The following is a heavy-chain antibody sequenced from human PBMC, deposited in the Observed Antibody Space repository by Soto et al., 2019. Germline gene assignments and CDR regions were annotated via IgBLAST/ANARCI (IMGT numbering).Heavy chain of an antibody. CDR3: AGHPTIFGGAYYFDY. J-gene: IGHJ4*02. D-gene: IGHD3-3*01. Sequence: QVQLQESGPGLVKPSQTLSLTCTVSGGSISSGGYYWSWIRQHPGKGLEWIGYIYYSGSTHYTPSLKSRVTISVDTSKNQFSLKLSSVTAADTAVYYCAGHPTIFGGAYYFDYWGQGTLVTVSS. V-gene: IGHV4-31*03. CDR1: GGSISSGGYY. CDR2: IYYSGST.